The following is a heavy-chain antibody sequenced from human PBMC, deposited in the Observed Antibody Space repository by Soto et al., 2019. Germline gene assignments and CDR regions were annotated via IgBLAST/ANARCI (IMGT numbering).Heavy chain of an antibody. D-gene: IGHD6-19*01. V-gene: IGHV3-30-3*01. CDR2: ISYDGSNK. CDR1: GFTFSSYA. CDR3: ARDHRQYSSGWSGGIFQL. Sequence: QVQLVESGGGVVQPGRSLRLSCAASGFTFSSYAMHWVRQAPGKGLEWVAVISYDGSNKYYADSVKGRFTISRDNSKNTLYLQMNRLRAEDTAVYYCARDHRQYSSGWSGGIFQLWGQGTLVTVSS. J-gene: IGHJ1*01.